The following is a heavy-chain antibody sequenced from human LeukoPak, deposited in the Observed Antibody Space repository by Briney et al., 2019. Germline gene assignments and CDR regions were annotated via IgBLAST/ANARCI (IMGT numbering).Heavy chain of an antibody. CDR1: GFTFSSYS. D-gene: IGHD3-22*01. Sequence: GGSLRLSCAASGFTFSSYSMNWVRQAPGKGLEWVSSISSSSSTYIYYADSVKGRFTISRDNAKNSLYLQMNSLRAEATAVYYCERDWDSSGYLAYWGQATPVTVPS. CDR2: ISSSSSTYI. V-gene: IGHV3-21*01. J-gene: IGHJ4*02. CDR3: ERDWDSSGYLAY.